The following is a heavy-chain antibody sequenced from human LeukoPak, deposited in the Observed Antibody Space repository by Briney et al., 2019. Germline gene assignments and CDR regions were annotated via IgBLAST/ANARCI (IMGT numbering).Heavy chain of an antibody. D-gene: IGHD3-22*01. Sequence: SETLSLTCTVSGGSISSYYWSWIRQPPGKGLEWIGYIYYSGSANYNPSLKSRVTISVDTSKNQFSLKLSSVTAADTAVYYCARHYGSSGYYSFFDYWGQGTLVTVSS. CDR1: GGSISSYY. V-gene: IGHV4-59*08. J-gene: IGHJ4*02. CDR3: ARHYGSSGYYSFFDY. CDR2: IYYSGSA.